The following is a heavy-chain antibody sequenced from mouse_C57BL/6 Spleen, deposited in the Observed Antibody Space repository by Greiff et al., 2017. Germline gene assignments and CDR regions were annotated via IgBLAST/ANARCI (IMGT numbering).Heavy chain of an antibody. V-gene: IGHV1-59*01. Sequence: VQLQQPGAELVRPGTSVKLSCKASGYTFTSYWMHWVKQRPGQGLEWIGVIDPSDSYTNYNQKFKGKATLTVDTSSSTAYMQLSSLTSEDSAVYYCARWGYYFDYWGQGTTLTVSS. J-gene: IGHJ2*01. CDR2: IDPSDSYT. CDR3: ARWGYYFDY. CDR1: GYTFTSYW.